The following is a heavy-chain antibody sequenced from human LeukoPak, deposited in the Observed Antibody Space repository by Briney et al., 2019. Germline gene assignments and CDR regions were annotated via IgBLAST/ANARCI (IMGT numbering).Heavy chain of an antibody. Sequence: PGGSLRLSCAASGFTFSSYAMSWVRQAPGKGLEWVSAISGSGGSTYYADSVKGRFTISRDNSKNTLYLQMNSLRAEDTAVYYCARGFLGGNSEFAFDYWGQGTLVTVSS. D-gene: IGHD4-23*01. CDR2: ISGSGGST. CDR1: GFTFSSYA. V-gene: IGHV3-23*01. J-gene: IGHJ4*02. CDR3: ARGFLGGNSEFAFDY.